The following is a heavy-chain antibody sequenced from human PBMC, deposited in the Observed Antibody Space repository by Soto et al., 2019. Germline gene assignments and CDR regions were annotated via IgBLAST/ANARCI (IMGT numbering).Heavy chain of an antibody. CDR3: AKVMVKYWFDP. D-gene: IGHD5-18*01. CDR2: ISGSGGSR. J-gene: IGHJ5*02. CDR1: GFTFSSYA. Sequence: GSLRRSCAASGFTFSSYAMSWVRQAPGKGLEWVSLISGSGGSRYYADSVKGRFTISRDNSKNTLYLQMNSLRADDTAVYYCAKVMVKYWFDPWGQGTPVTVSS. V-gene: IGHV3-23*01.